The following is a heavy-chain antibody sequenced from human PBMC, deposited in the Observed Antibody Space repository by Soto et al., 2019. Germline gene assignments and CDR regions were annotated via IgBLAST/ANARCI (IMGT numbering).Heavy chain of an antibody. CDR2: IYSGGNT. CDR1: GASISSDY. Sequence: SETLSLTCTVSGASISSDYWSWIRQPPDKGLEWIGYIYSGGNTNFNPSVQSRVSMSLDTSKNQFSLKMTSVTAADTAVYYCAGGRGWQILDHWGQGALVTVSS. V-gene: IGHV4-59*01. CDR3: AGGRGWQILDH. J-gene: IGHJ5*02. D-gene: IGHD3-22*01.